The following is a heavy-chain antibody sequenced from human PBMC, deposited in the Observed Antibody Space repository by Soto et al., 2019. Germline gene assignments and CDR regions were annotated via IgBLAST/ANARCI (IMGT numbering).Heavy chain of an antibody. CDR2: IYATGSS. V-gene: IGHV4-39*07. Sequence: SETLSLTCTVSGGSISSSSYYWGWIRQPPGKGLEWIGRIYATGSSDYNPSLKSRITISVDMSKKQFSLTLRSVTAADTAMYYCVRDGTKNLRDWFDPWGQGILVTVSS. CDR3: VRDGTKNLRDWFDP. D-gene: IGHD1-1*01. CDR1: GGSISSSSYY. J-gene: IGHJ5*02.